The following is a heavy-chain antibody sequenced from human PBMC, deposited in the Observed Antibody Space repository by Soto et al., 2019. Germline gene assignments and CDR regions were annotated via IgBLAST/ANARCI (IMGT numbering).Heavy chain of an antibody. V-gene: IGHV4-59*08. CDR2: IYYSGST. J-gene: IGHJ4*02. D-gene: IGHD3-3*01. CDR3: ARGHGGITIFGAPGHFDY. Sequence: PSETLSLTCTVSGGSISIYYWSWIRQPPGKGLEWIGYIYYSGSTNYNPSLKSRVTISVDTSKNQFSLKLSSVTAADTSVYFCARGHGGITIFGAPGHFDYWGQGTLVTVSS. CDR1: GGSISIYY.